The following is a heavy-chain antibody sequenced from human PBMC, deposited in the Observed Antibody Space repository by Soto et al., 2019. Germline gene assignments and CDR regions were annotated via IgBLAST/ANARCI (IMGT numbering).Heavy chain of an antibody. V-gene: IGHV1-24*01. CDR1: GYRLSELF. D-gene: IGHD2-21*01. CDR2: FDPEDGQT. Sequence: ASVKVSCKVSGYRLSELFVYWVRQAPGKGLEWMGGFDPEDGQTIYAQKFQGRISMTEDTSTGIAYMELTRLRPEDTAVYFCSTGGGDESDSYYYGMHVWGQGTTVTVSS. J-gene: IGHJ6*02. CDR3: STGGGDESDSYYYGMHV.